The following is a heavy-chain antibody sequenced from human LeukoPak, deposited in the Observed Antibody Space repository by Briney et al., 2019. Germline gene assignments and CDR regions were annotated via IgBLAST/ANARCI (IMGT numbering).Heavy chain of an antibody. J-gene: IGHJ4*02. Sequence: SETLSLTCSVSGGSISSSSYYWGWIRQPPGKGLEWIGSIYYSGSTYYSPSLKSRVTISIDTSKNQFSLRLSSVTAADTAVYYCARGREDYGDCGLDFWGQGTLVTVSS. CDR3: ARGREDYGDCGLDF. CDR1: GGSISSSSYY. D-gene: IGHD4-17*01. V-gene: IGHV4-39*07. CDR2: IYYSGST.